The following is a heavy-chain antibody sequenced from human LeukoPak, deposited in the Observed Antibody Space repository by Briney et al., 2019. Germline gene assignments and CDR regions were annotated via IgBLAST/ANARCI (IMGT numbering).Heavy chain of an antibody. CDR3: TRLFVGVRGVIRFFDY. V-gene: IGHV3-73*01. D-gene: IGHD3-10*01. CDR1: GFTFSCSA. Sequence: GGSLRLSCAASGFTFSCSAMHWVRQASGKGLEWVGRIRSKANSYATAYAASVKGMFTIFRDDSKNTAYLQMNSLKTEDTAVYYCTRLFVGVRGVIRFFDYWGRGTLVTVSS. CDR2: IRSKANSYAT. J-gene: IGHJ4*02.